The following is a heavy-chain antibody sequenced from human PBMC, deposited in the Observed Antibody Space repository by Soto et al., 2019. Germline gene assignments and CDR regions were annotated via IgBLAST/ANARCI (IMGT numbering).Heavy chain of an antibody. V-gene: IGHV1-69*13. Sequence: SVKVSCKASGGTFSSYAISWVRQAPGQGLEWMGGIIPIFGTANYAQKFQGRVTITADESTSTAYMELSSLRSGDTAVYYCARGGGIQLGTYYYYGMDVWGQGTTVTVSS. D-gene: IGHD5-18*01. CDR1: GGTFSSYA. CDR3: ARGGGIQLGTYYYYGMDV. CDR2: IIPIFGTA. J-gene: IGHJ6*02.